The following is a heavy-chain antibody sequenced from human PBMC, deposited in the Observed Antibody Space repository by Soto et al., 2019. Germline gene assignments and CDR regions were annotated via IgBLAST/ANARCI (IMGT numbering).Heavy chain of an antibody. J-gene: IGHJ4*02. V-gene: IGHV4-61*08. D-gene: IGHD2-15*01. Sequence: SETLSLTCTVSGGSISSGGYYWSWIRQHPGKGLEWIGYIYYSGSTNYNPSLKSRVTISVDTSNNQFSLKLSSVTAADTAVYYCARGYCSGGSCYSRFFDYWGQGTLVTVSS. CDR3: ARGYCSGGSCYSRFFDY. CDR1: GGSISSGGYY. CDR2: IYYSGST.